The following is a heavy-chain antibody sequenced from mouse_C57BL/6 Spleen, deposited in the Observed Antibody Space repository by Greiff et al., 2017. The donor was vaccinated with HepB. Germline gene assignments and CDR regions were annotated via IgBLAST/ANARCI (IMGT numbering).Heavy chain of an antibody. Sequence: DVKLVESGGDLVKPGGSLKLSCAASGFTFSSYGMSWVRQTPDKRLAWVATISSGGSYTYYPASVQGRFTISRDNAKNTLYLQMSSLKSEDTAMYYCARQNWDEAYWGQGTLVTVSA. CDR1: GFTFSSYG. CDR3: ARQNWDEAY. CDR2: ISSGGSYT. J-gene: IGHJ3*01. V-gene: IGHV5-6*02. D-gene: IGHD4-1*01.